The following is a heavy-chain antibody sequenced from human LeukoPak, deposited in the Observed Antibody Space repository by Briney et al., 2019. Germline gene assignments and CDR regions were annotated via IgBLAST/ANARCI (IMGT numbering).Heavy chain of an antibody. V-gene: IGHV3-23*01. CDR3: AGESIAVAGSLDY. D-gene: IGHD6-19*01. CDR2: FRGDGGST. Sequence: GGSLRLSCAVSGFSSYTFGMSWVRQAPGKGLEWISSFRGDGGSTYYAETVRGRFTISRDNSKNTLYLQMNSLRAEDTAVYYCAGESIAVAGSLDYWGQGTLVTVSS. J-gene: IGHJ4*02. CDR1: GFSSYTFG.